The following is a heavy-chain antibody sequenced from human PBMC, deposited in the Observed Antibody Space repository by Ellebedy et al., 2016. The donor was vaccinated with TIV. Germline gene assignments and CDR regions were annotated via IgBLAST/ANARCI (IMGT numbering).Heavy chain of an antibody. CDR3: ARARIEGGNWFDP. D-gene: IGHD1-26*01. CDR1: GFTFSTSG. Sequence: PGGSLRLSCAASGFTFSTSGMHWVRQAPGKVLEWVAVLWHDGSKKYYADSVKGRFTISRDISKNTLYLQMNSLRAEDTAVYYCARARIEGGNWFDPWGQGTLVTVSS. V-gene: IGHV3-33*01. J-gene: IGHJ5*02. CDR2: LWHDGSKK.